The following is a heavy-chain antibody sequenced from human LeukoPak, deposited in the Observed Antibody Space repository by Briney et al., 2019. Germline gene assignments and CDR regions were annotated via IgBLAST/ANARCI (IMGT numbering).Heavy chain of an antibody. J-gene: IGHJ4*02. Sequence: PSETLSLTCTVSGASITSSRYYWGWIRQPPGRGLEWIGSISYSGSAYYNSSLKSRVTISIDTSKNQFSLKLSSVTAADMAVYYCARSGSGSYYNTKYYFDYWGQGTLVTVSS. CDR2: ISYSGSA. V-gene: IGHV4-39*07. D-gene: IGHD3-10*01. CDR1: GASITSSRYY. CDR3: ARSGSGSYYNTKYYFDY.